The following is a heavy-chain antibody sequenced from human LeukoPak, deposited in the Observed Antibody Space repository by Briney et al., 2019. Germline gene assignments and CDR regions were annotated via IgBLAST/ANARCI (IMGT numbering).Heavy chain of an antibody. CDR1: GFTFSSYW. D-gene: IGHD2-2*01. CDR3: ARPRGCGSARCNNFDY. V-gene: IGHV3-7*01. J-gene: IGHJ4*02. Sequence: GGSLRLSCAASGFTFSSYWMSWVRQAPGKGLEWVANINKDGSEKYYVDSVKGRFTISRDNAKKSLYLQLNSLRPEDSAVYYCARPRGCGSARCNNFDYWGQGTLVTVSS. CDR2: INKDGSEK.